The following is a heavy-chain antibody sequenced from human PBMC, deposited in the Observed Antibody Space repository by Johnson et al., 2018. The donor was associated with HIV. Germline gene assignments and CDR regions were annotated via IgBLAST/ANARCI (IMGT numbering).Heavy chain of an antibody. V-gene: IGHV3-64*01. CDR3: ARARYTPDIPPNDAFDV. Sequence: EVQLVESGGGLVQPGGSLRLSCADSGFTFSTYAMHWVRQAPGKGLEYVSGVSSNGGKTYYANSVKGRFTISRDNSKNTLYLQMGSLRTEDMAVYHCARARYTPDIPPNDAFDVWGQGTMVTVSS. J-gene: IGHJ3*01. D-gene: IGHD1-1*01. CDR1: GFTFSTYA. CDR2: VSSNGGKT.